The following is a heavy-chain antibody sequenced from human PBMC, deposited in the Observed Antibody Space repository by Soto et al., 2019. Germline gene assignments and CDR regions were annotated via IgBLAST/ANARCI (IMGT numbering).Heavy chain of an antibody. Sequence: PGGSLRLSCTPSGFTCGDYALTWVRQSPGKGLEWVGFIRSQAFGGTAEYAASVKGRFTISRDDSKSIAYLQMNSLKTEDTAVYYCARAGCGGYCQPPRLLDYWGQGTLVTVSS. CDR1: GFTCGDYA. V-gene: IGHV3-49*04. CDR3: ARAGCGGYCQPPRLLDY. CDR2: IRSQAFGGTA. D-gene: IGHD2-21*02. J-gene: IGHJ4*02.